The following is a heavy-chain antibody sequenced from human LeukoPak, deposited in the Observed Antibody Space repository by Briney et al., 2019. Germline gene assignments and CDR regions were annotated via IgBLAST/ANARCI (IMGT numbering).Heavy chain of an antibody. CDR1: GGSFSGYY. CDR3: ARGPWLVRGGVFDY. D-gene: IGHD6-19*01. CDR2: INHSGST. Sequence: PSETLSLTCAVYGGSFSGYYWSWIRQPPGKGLEWIGEINHSGSTNYNPSLKSRVTISVDTSKNQFSLKLSSVTAADTAVYYCARGPWLVRGGVFDYWGQGTLVTVSS. V-gene: IGHV4-34*01. J-gene: IGHJ4*02.